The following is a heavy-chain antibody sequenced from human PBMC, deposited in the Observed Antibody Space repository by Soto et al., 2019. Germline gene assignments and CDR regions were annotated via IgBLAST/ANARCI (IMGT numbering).Heavy chain of an antibody. D-gene: IGHD3-22*01. CDR3: ASGDYYDTSGYYPYFDC. CDR2: IKKDGSDK. V-gene: IGHV3-7*01. CDR1: GFTFSKYS. J-gene: IGHJ4*02. Sequence: GESLRLSCAASGFTFSKYSISWVPQAPGKGLEWVANIKKDGSDKYYVDSVKGRFTISRDNAKNSLFLQMNSLRAEDTAVYYCASGDYYDTSGYYPYFDCWGQGT.